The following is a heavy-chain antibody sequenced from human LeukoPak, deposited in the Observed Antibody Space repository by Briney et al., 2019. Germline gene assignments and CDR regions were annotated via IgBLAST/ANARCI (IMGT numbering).Heavy chain of an antibody. Sequence: GGSLRLSCAASGFTFDDYAMHWVRQAPGKGLEWVSGISWNSGSIGYADSVKGRFTISRDNAKNSLYLQMNSLRAEDTAVYYCARECSSSWFYDYWGQGTLVTVSS. D-gene: IGHD6-13*01. J-gene: IGHJ4*02. CDR2: ISWNSGSI. CDR1: GFTFDDYA. V-gene: IGHV3-9*01. CDR3: ARECSSSWFYDY.